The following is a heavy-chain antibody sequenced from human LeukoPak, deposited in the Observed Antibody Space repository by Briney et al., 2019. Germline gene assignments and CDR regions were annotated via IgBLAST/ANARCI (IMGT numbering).Heavy chain of an antibody. Sequence: GGSLRLSCAASGFTVSSNYMSWVRQAPGKGLEWVSVIYSGGSTYYADSVKGRFTISRDNSKNTLYLQMNSLRAEDTAVYYCARYYGDYGNWYFDLWGQGTLVTVSS. V-gene: IGHV3-53*01. CDR2: IYSGGST. CDR1: GFTVSSNY. CDR3: ARYYGDYGNWYFDL. J-gene: IGHJ2*01. D-gene: IGHD4-17*01.